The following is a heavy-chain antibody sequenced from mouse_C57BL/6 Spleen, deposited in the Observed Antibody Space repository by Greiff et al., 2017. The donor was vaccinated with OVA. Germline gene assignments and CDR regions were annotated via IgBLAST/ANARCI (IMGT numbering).Heavy chain of an antibody. Sequence: EVKLMESGGGLVKPGGSLKLSCAASGFTFSDYGMHWVRQAPEKGLEWVAYISSGSSTIYYADTVKGRFTISRDNAKNTLFLQMTSLRSEDTAMYYCASPGSSYWYVDVWGTGTTVTVAS. CDR3: ASPGSSYWYVDV. J-gene: IGHJ1*03. D-gene: IGHD1-1*01. CDR1: GFTFSDYG. CDR2: ISSGSSTI. V-gene: IGHV5-17*01.